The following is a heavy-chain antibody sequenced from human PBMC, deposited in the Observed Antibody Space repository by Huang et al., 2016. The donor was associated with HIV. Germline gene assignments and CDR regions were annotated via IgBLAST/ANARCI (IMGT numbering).Heavy chain of an antibody. D-gene: IGHD3-22*01. J-gene: IGHJ4*02. Sequence: QVQLVQSGAEVKKPGSSVKVSCKASGGTFSSSAINWVRQAPGQGLEWMGGIIPIFGTANYAQKFQGRATITADESTGTAYMELSSLRSEDTAVYYCAREFYYDSSGYYFDYWGQGTLVTVSS. CDR3: AREFYYDSSGYYFDY. CDR2: IIPIFGTA. V-gene: IGHV1-69*01. CDR1: GGTFSSSA.